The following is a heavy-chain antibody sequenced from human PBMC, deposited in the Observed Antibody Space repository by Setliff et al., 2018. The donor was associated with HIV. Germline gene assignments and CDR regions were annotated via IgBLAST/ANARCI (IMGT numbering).Heavy chain of an antibody. V-gene: IGHV1-46*01. Sequence: ASVKVSCKASGYTFTGYYMHWVRQAPGQGLEWLGIIDPNSGATNNAQKLQGRLTVTTDTSTGTVYMELSSLRSEDTAVYYCASAGAWQRNALDIWGQGTMVTVS. J-gene: IGHJ3*02. CDR2: IDPNSGAT. CDR3: ASAGAWQRNALDI. D-gene: IGHD5-12*01. CDR1: GYTFTGYY.